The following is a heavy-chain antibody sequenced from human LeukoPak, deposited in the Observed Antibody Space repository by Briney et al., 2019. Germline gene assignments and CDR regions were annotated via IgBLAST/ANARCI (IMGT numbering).Heavy chain of an antibody. CDR3: AKGLPWFGENPGDY. CDR2: ISWNSGSI. V-gene: IGHV3-9*01. CDR1: GFTFDDYA. D-gene: IGHD3-10*01. J-gene: IGHJ4*02. Sequence: GGSLRLSCAASGFTFDDYAMHWVRQAPGKCLEWVSGISWNSGSIGYADSVKGRFTISRDNAKNSLYLQMNSLRAEDTALYYCAKGLPWFGENPGDYWGQGTLVTVSS.